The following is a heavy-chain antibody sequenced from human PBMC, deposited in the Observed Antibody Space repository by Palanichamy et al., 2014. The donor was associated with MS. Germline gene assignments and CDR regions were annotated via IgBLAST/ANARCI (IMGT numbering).Heavy chain of an antibody. CDR2: IYPSDSDT. D-gene: IGHD4-17*01. Sequence: EVQLVQSGAEVKKPGESLKISCKGSGYSFSSYWIAWVRQMPGKGLEWMATIYPSDSDTKYSPSLQGQVTISADKSISTAYLQWSSLKAADTAVYYCARHLYGDYPDAFDIWGQGTMVIVSS. CDR1: GYSFSSYW. CDR3: ARHLYGDYPDAFDI. J-gene: IGHJ3*02. V-gene: IGHV5-51*01.